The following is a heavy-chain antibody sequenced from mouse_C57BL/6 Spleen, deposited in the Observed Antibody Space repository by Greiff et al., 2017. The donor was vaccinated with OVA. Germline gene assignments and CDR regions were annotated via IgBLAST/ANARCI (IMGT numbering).Heavy chain of an antibody. CDR1: GYTFTSYW. CDR2: IDPSDSYP. Sequence: QVQLQQPGAELVMPGASVKLSCKASGYTFTSYWMHWVKQRPGQGLEWIGEIDPSDSYPNYNQKFKGKSTLTVDKSSSTAYMQLSSLTSEDSAVYYCARPYGYYGFAYWGQGTLVTVSA. D-gene: IGHD2-3*01. CDR3: ARPYGYYGFAY. V-gene: IGHV1-69*01. J-gene: IGHJ3*01.